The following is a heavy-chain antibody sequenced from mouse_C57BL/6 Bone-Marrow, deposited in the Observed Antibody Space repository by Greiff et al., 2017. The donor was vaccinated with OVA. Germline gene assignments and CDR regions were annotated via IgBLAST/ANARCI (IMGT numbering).Heavy chain of an antibody. V-gene: IGHV10-1*01. CDR3: VRGSSGYLYYAMDY. Sequence: EVQVVESGGGLVQPKGSLKLSCAASGFSFNTYAMNWVRQAPGKGLEWVARIRSKSNNYATYYADSVKDRFTISRDDSESMLYLQMNNLKTEDTAMYYCVRGSSGYLYYAMDYWGQGTSVTVSS. CDR2: IRSKSNNYAT. D-gene: IGHD3-2*02. CDR1: GFSFNTYA. J-gene: IGHJ4*01.